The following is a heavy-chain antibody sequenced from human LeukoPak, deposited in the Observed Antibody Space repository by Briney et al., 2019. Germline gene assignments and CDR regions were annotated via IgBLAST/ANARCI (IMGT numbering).Heavy chain of an antibody. V-gene: IGHV3-9*01. CDR2: INWNSGSI. Sequence: GGSLRLSCAASGFTFSSYGMHWVRQAPGKGLEWVSGINWNSGSIGYADSVKGRFTISRDNAKNSLYLQMNSLRAEDTALYYCVKGDSSGWYQDWGQGTLVTVSS. CDR3: VKGDSSGWYQD. CDR1: GFTFSSYG. D-gene: IGHD6-19*01. J-gene: IGHJ4*02.